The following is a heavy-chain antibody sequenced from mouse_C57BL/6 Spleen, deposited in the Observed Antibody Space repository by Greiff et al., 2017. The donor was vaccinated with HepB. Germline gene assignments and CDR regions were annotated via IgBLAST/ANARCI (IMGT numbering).Heavy chain of an antibody. D-gene: IGHD2-1*01. J-gene: IGHJ2*01. CDR3: AREDYGNYED. V-gene: IGHV1-82*01. CDR2: IYPGDGDT. CDR1: GYAFSSSW. Sequence: VQLQQSGPELVKPGASVKISCKASGYAFSSSWMNWVKQRPGKGLEWIGRIYPGDGDTNYNGKFKGKATLTADKSSSTAYMQLSSLTSEDSAVYFCAREDYGNYEDWGQGTTLTVSS.